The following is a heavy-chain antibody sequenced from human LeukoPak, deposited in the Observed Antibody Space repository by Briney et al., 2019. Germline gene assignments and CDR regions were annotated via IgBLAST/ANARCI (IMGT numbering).Heavy chain of an antibody. CDR1: GFTFSTYG. J-gene: IGHJ4*02. V-gene: IGHV3-30*02. D-gene: IGHD3-16*01. CDR3: AKDLRGGGRFFDY. Sequence: GGSLRLSCAASGFTFSTYGMHWVRQAPGKGLEWVAFIRYDGSDKFYADSVKGRITLSRDNSKNTLYLQMNSLRAEDTAVYYCAKDLRGGGRFFDYWGQGTLVTVSS. CDR2: IRYDGSDK.